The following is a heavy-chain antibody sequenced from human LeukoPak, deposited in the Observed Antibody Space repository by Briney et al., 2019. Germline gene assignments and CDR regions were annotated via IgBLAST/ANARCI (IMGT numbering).Heavy chain of an antibody. J-gene: IGHJ5*02. Sequence: ASVKVSCKASGYTFTTYGIGWVRQAPGQGLEWMGWISGYNGNTNYAQKFQGRVTMTTDTSTSTTYMELRSLRSDDTAVYYCARTSHESVLYWSDPWGQGTLVNVSS. CDR3: ARTSHESVLYWSDP. CDR1: GYTFTTYG. D-gene: IGHD3-16*01. V-gene: IGHV1-18*01. CDR2: ISGYNGNT.